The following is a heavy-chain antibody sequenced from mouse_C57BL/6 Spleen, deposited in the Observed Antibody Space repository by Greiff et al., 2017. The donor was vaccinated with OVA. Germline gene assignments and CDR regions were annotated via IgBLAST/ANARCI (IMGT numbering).Heavy chain of an antibody. CDR1: GFTFSSYA. J-gene: IGHJ2*01. D-gene: IGHD4-1*01. CDR2: ISDGGSYT. CDR3: ARDQANWDYFDY. Sequence: DVMLVESGGGLVKPGGSLKLSCAASGFTFSSYAMSWVRQTPEKRLEWVATISDGGSYTYYPDNVKGRFTISRDNAKNNLYLQMSHLKSEDTAMYYCARDQANWDYFDYWGQGTTLTVSS. V-gene: IGHV5-4*01.